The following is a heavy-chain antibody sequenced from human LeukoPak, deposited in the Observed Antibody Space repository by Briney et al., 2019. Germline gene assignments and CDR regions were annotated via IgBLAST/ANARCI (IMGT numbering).Heavy chain of an antibody. CDR1: GFTFSSYS. V-gene: IGHV3-48*02. CDR2: ISSSSSTI. Sequence: GGSLRLSCAASGFTFSSYSMNWVRQAPGKGLEWVSYISSSSSTIYYADSVKGRFTISRDNAKNSLYLQMNSLRDDHTAVYYCARGGGGTYWDYWGQGTLVTVSS. D-gene: IGHD2-15*01. CDR3: ARGGGGTYWDY. J-gene: IGHJ4*02.